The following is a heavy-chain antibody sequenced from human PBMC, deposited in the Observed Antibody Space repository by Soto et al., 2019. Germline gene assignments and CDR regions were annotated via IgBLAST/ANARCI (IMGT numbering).Heavy chain of an antibody. CDR2: IWYDGSNK. CDR1: GFTFGSYA. J-gene: IGHJ4*02. Sequence: LRLSCAASGFTFGSYAMHWVRQAPGKGLEWVAIIWYDGSNKYYAGSVKGRFTISRDDSKNTLYLQMNSLRAEDTAVYYCARDLYRSTSWYGDFDYWGQGTLVTVSS. CDR3: ARDLYRSTSWYGDFDY. V-gene: IGHV3-33*01. D-gene: IGHD6-13*01.